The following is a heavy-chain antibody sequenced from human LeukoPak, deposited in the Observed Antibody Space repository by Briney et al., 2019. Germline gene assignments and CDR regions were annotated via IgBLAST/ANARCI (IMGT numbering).Heavy chain of an antibody. CDR1: GSTFSDYF. CDR3: ARVNPSNSGFYAY. V-gene: IGHV3-11*04. J-gene: IGHJ1*01. D-gene: IGHD3-22*01. Sequence: PGGSLRLSCAASGSTFSDYFMSWIRQAPEKGLEWVSYIGPRSDNINYADSVKGRFTVSRDNAKNSVYLQMNSLRAEDTAVYYCARVNPSNSGFYAYWGQGTLVTVSS. CDR2: IGPRSDNI.